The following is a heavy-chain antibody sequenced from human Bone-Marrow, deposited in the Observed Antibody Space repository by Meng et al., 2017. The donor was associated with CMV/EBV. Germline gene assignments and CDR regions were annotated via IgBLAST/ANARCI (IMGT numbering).Heavy chain of an antibody. CDR1: GGSFSGYY. D-gene: IGHD1-14*01. CDR3: ARGRADRPDY. Sequence: GSLRLSCAVYGGSFSGYYWSWIRQPPGMGLEWIGEIHHSGSANYNPSLKSRVTISADTSKNQFSLRLTSVNAADTAVYYCARGRADRPDYWGQGTLVTVSS. J-gene: IGHJ4*02. CDR2: IHHSGSA. V-gene: IGHV4-34*01.